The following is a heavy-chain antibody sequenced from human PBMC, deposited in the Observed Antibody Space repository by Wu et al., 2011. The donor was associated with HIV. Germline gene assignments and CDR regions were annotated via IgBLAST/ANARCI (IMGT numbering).Heavy chain of an antibody. CDR2: IRYDGSNK. CDR3: AKDRLLGSSWYINYYYYYMDV. D-gene: IGHD6-13*01. CDR1: GFTFSSYG. Sequence: SGFTFSSYGMHWVRQAPGKGLEWVAFIRYDGSNKYYADSVKGRFTISRDNSKNTLYLQMNSLRAEDTAVYYCAKDRLLGSSWYINYYYYYMDVWGKGTTVTVSS. V-gene: IGHV3-30*02. J-gene: IGHJ6*03.